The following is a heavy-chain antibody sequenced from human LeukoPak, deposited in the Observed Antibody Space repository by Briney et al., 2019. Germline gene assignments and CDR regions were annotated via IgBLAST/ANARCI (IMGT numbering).Heavy chain of an antibody. CDR3: ARLGTGPGY. Sequence: PGGSLRLSCAASGFNFRNYWMSWVRQAPGKGLVWVSRINSDGSSTSYADSVKGRFTISRDNAMNTLYLQMNSLRAEDTAVYYCARLGTGPGYWGQGTLVTVSS. V-gene: IGHV3-74*01. D-gene: IGHD1-1*01. CDR1: GFNFRNYW. CDR2: INSDGSST. J-gene: IGHJ4*02.